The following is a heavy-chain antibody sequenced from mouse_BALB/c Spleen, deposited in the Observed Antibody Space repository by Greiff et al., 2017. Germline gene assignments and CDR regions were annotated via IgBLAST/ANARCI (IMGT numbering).Heavy chain of an antibody. CDR3: ARESPGYGRFAY. Sequence: QVQLQQSGAELVRPGTSVKVSCKASGYAFTNYLIEWVKQRPGQGLEWIGVINPGSGGTNYNEKFKGKATLTADKSSSTAYMQLSSLTSDDSAVYFCARESPGYGRFAYWGQGTLVTVSA. CDR2: INPGSGGT. V-gene: IGHV1-54*01. D-gene: IGHD3-1*01. CDR1: GYAFTNYL. J-gene: IGHJ3*01.